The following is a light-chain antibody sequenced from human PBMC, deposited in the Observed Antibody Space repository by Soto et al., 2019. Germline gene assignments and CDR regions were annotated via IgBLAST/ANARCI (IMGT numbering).Light chain of an antibody. V-gene: IGKV1-6*01. CDR2: AAS. CDR1: QGIRND. J-gene: IGKJ5*01. Sequence: AIRRTQSPSSFSASTGDRVTITCRASQGIRNDLAWYQKKSGKDPEILIYAASNLQSGVPSRFSCIASGTDFNLTLGRLQTEDCATYDGLQEYNYTITFCQWTRLEIK. CDR3: LQEYNYTIT.